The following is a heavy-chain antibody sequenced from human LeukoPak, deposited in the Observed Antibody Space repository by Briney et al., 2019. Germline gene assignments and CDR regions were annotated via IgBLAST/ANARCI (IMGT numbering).Heavy chain of an antibody. Sequence: SEALSLTCTVSGGSISSSSYYWGWIRQPPGKGLEWIGSIYYSGSTYCNPSLKSRVTISVDTSKNQFSLKLSSVTAADTAVYYCAGATVTQDDAFDIWGQGTMVTVSS. D-gene: IGHD4-17*01. V-gene: IGHV4-39*07. J-gene: IGHJ3*02. CDR1: GGSISSSSYY. CDR3: AGATVTQDDAFDI. CDR2: IYYSGST.